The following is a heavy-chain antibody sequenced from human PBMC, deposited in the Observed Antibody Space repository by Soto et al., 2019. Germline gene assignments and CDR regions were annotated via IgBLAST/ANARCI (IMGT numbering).Heavy chain of an antibody. D-gene: IGHD6-19*01. V-gene: IGHV3-30*18. J-gene: IGHJ4*02. CDR1: GFIFSNSG. CDR2: ISHNGTRA. Sequence: QVLLVESGGSVVQPGRSLRLSCAASGFIFSNSGLHWVRQAPGKGLEWLAIISHNGTRAYYADSVRGRFTVSRDNSKNTLYLPMNSLRSEDTAVYYCVKGASVTGARGYWGQGTLVTVSS. CDR3: VKGASVTGARGY.